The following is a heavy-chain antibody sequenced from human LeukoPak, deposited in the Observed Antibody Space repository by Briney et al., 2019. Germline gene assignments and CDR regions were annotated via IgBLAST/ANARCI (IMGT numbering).Heavy chain of an antibody. J-gene: IGHJ4*02. D-gene: IGHD2-2*02. CDR1: GFTFSSYA. V-gene: IGHV3-48*04. CDR2: ISSSGSTI. Sequence: PGGSLRLSCAASGFTFSSYAMSWVRQAPGKGLEWVSYISSSGSTIYYADSVKGRFTISRDNAKNSLYLQMNSLRAEDTAVYYCARVFRNPAINYFDYWGQGTLVTVSS. CDR3: ARVFRNPAINYFDY.